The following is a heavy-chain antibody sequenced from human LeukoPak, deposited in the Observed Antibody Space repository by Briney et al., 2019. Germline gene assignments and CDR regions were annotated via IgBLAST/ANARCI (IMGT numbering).Heavy chain of an antibody. CDR2: IYYSGST. D-gene: IGHD2-15*01. Sequence: SETLSLTCTVSGGSISSYYWSWVRQPPGKGLEWIGYIYYSGSTNYNPSLKSRVTISVDTSKNQFSLKLSSVTAADTAVYYCVREILYCGGGSCYRGPFDNWGQGTLVTVSA. V-gene: IGHV4-59*01. CDR3: VREILYCGGGSCYRGPFDN. J-gene: IGHJ4*02. CDR1: GGSISSYY.